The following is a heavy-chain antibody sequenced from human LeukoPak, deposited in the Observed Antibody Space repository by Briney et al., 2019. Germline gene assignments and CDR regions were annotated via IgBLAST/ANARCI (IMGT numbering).Heavy chain of an antibody. CDR3: ARDLVPAGGRAFDI. J-gene: IGHJ3*02. D-gene: IGHD4-23*01. CDR2: FHNSGTS. Sequence: SETLSLTCTVSDDSISDYYRGWIRQPPGKGLEWIGYFHNSGTSTYNPSLKSRVTMSVDTSKNQFSLKLSSVTAADTAVYYCARDLVPAGGRAFDIWGQGTMVTVSS. V-gene: IGHV4-59*12. CDR1: DDSISDYY.